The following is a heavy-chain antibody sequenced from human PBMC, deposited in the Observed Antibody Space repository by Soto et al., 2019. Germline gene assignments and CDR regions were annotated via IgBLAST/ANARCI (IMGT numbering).Heavy chain of an antibody. Sequence: ETLSLTCAVSGYSISSGYYWGWIRQPPGKGLEWIGSIYHSGSTYYNPSLKSRVTISVDTSKNQFSLKLSSVTAADTAVYYCARDLGGSPGYFDYWGQGTLVTVSS. CDR2: IYHSGST. CDR1: GYSISSGYY. V-gene: IGHV4-38-2*02. D-gene: IGHD1-26*01. J-gene: IGHJ4*02. CDR3: ARDLGGSPGYFDY.